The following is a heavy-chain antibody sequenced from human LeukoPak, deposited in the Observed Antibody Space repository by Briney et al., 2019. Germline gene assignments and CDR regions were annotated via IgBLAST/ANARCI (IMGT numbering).Heavy chain of an antibody. CDR2: IIPIFGTA. V-gene: IGHV1-69*13. J-gene: IGHJ6*02. Sequence: GASVTVSFTASGGTFSIYAISWVRQAPGQGLEWMGGIIPIFGTANYAQKFQGRVTITADESTSTAYMELSSLRSEDTAVYYCARSIAAAGYYYYGMDVWGQGTTVTVSS. CDR1: GGTFSIYA. CDR3: ARSIAAAGYYYYGMDV. D-gene: IGHD6-13*01.